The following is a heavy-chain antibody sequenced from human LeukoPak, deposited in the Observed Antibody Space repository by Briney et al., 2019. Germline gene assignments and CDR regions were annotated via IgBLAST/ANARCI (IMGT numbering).Heavy chain of an antibody. CDR1: GGSFSGYY. CDR2: INHSGST. CDR3: ARRPRVRVGYCSSTSCYRYYYYGMDV. Sequence: TASETLSLACAVYGGSFSGYYWSWIRQPPGKGLEWIGEINHSGSTNYNPSLKSRVTISVDTSKNQFSLKLSSVTAADTAVYYCARRPRVRVGYCSSTSCYRYYYYGMDVWGQGTTVTVSS. V-gene: IGHV4-34*01. J-gene: IGHJ6*02. D-gene: IGHD2-2*01.